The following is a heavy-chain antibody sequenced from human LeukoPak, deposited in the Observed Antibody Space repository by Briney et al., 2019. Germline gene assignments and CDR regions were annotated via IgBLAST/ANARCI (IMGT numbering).Heavy chain of an antibody. CDR3: ARDRGYSYGPQYNWFDP. V-gene: IGHV4-4*02. D-gene: IGHD5-18*01. J-gene: IGHJ5*02. Sequence: SGTLSLTCAVSGGSISSSNWWSWVRQPPGKGLEWIGEIYHSGSTNYNPSLKSRVTISVDKSKNQFSLKLSSVTAADTAVYYCARDRGYSYGPQYNWFDPWGQGTLVTVSS. CDR2: IYHSGST. CDR1: GGSISSSNW.